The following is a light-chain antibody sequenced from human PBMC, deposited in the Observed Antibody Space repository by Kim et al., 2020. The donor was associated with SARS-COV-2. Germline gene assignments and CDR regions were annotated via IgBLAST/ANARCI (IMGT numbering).Light chain of an antibody. J-gene: IGLJ2*01. CDR3: QAWDSSTAV. CDR1: KFVDYY. Sequence: ETQGQPAGFTSSGEKFVDYYACSYQQQPGHSPVLDIYQESNRPSGIAERFSGYYSGNTAPLTISGTREMDEADYYCQAWDSSTAVFGGGTQLTVL. CDR2: QES. V-gene: IGLV3-1*01.